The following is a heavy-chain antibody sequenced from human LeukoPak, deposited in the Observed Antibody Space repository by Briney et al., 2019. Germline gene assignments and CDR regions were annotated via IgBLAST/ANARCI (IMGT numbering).Heavy chain of an antibody. CDR1: GYTFTTYY. CDR3: ARGRDYYDNRGRGGFDY. V-gene: IGHV1-46*01. CDR2: INPSSGST. J-gene: IGHJ4*02. D-gene: IGHD3-22*01. Sequence: ASVTVSFTASGYTFTTYYMYWVRQAPGQGLEWMGIINPSSGSTGYAQKFQGRVHMTRDTSTSAVYMELSSLRSEDTAVYYCARGRDYYDNRGRGGFDYWGQGSLVTVSS.